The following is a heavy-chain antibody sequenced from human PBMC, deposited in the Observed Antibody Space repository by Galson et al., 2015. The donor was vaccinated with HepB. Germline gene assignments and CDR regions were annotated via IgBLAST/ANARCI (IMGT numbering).Heavy chain of an antibody. J-gene: IGHJ4*02. Sequence: QSGAEVKKPGESLKISCKDSGYSFTSYWIGWVRQMPGKGLEWMGIIYPGDSDTRYSPSFQGQVTISADKSISTAYLQWSSLKASDTAMYYCARHWTVEGSGSYGYYFDYWGQGTLVTVSS. D-gene: IGHD3-10*01. CDR3: ARHWTVEGSGSYGYYFDY. V-gene: IGHV5-51*01. CDR2: IYPGDSDT. CDR1: GYSFTSYW.